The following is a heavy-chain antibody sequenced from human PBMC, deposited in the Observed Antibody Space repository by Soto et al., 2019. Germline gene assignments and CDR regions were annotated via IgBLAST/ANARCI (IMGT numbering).Heavy chain of an antibody. J-gene: IGHJ5*02. Sequence: QVQLVQSGAEVKKPGSSVKVSCKASGGTFSSYAISWVRQAPGQGLEWKGGIIPIFGTANYAQKFQGRVTITADESTSTAYMELSSLRSEDTAVYYCARVNYYDSSGYYWGFRFDPWGQGTLVTVSS. CDR2: IIPIFGTA. D-gene: IGHD3-22*01. CDR1: GGTFSSYA. CDR3: ARVNYYDSSGYYWGFRFDP. V-gene: IGHV1-69*01.